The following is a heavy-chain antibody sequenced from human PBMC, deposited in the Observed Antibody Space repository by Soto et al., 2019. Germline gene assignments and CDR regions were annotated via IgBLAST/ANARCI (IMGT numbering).Heavy chain of an antibody. J-gene: IGHJ4*02. V-gene: IGHV3-23*01. Sequence: PGGSLRLSCAASGFTFSTYAMSWVRQAPGKGLEWVAAISGRDGSTYYADSVKGRFTISRDSSKNTLYLQMNSLRAEDTAVYYCAKDRLIGRYHHYFDSWGQGTLVSVSS. CDR2: ISGRDGST. CDR3: AKDRLIGRYHHYFDS. D-gene: IGHD1-26*01. CDR1: GFTFSTYA.